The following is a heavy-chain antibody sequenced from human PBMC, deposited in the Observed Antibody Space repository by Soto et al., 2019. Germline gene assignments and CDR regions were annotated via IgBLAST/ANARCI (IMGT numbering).Heavy chain of an antibody. J-gene: IGHJ3*02. D-gene: IGHD3-9*01. V-gene: IGHV3-23*01. CDR3: AKAQVVRYFGALDI. Sequence: GGSLRLSCAASGFTFSSYAMSWVRQAPGKGLEWVSAISGSGGSTYYADSVKGRFTISRDNSKNTLYLQMNSLRAEDTAVYYYAKAQVVRYFGALDIWGQGTMVTVSS. CDR2: ISGSGGST. CDR1: GFTFSSYA.